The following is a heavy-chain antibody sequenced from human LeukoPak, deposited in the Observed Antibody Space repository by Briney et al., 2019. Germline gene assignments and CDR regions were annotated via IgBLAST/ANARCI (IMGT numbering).Heavy chain of an antibody. V-gene: IGHV1-2*02. Sequence: ASVKVSCKASGYTFTGYYMHWVRQAPGQGLEWMGWINPNSGGTNYAQKFQGRVTMTRYTSISTAYMELSRLRSDDTAVYYCARGYCSGGSCYSSSGYFQHWGQGTLVTVSS. CDR3: ARGYCSGGSCYSSSGYFQH. J-gene: IGHJ1*01. D-gene: IGHD2-15*01. CDR1: GYTFTGYY. CDR2: INPNSGGT.